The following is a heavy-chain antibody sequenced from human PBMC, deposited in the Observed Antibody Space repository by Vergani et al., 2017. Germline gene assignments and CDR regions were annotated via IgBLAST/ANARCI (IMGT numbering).Heavy chain of an antibody. CDR2: IRHDGIT. J-gene: IGHJ4*02. D-gene: IGHD2-8*01. CDR3: AREGYCTNGVCFTLFDV. CDR1: GGSFNDYW. Sequence: QAQLQQWGAGPLKPSETLSLTCAIYGGSFNDYWWTWIRQPPGKGLEWIGEIRHDGITHYSPSLKSRVTISIDTSTHQFSLNLRSVTAADTAVYYCAREGYCTNGVCFTLFDVWGQGALVTVSS. V-gene: IGHV4-34*01.